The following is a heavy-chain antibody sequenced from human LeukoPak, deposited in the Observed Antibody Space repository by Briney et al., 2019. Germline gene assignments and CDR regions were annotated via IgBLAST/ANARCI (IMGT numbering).Heavy chain of an antibody. Sequence: PGGSLRLSCAASGFTFSAYGIHWVRQAPGKGLEWVALVWYDGSNKYYADSVKGRYTISRDNSKNTLYLQMNSLRPEDTAVFYCARNYGTNSGGFDIWGQGTTVSVSS. CDR3: ARNYGTNSGGFDI. CDR2: VWYDGSNK. D-gene: IGHD4-23*01. J-gene: IGHJ3*02. CDR1: GFTFSAYG. V-gene: IGHV3-33*01.